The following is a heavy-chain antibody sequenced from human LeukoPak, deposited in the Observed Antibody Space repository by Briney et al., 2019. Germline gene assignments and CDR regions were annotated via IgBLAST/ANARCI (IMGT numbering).Heavy chain of an antibody. J-gene: IGHJ4*02. D-gene: IGHD2-2*01. Sequence: PGRSLRLSCAASGFTFSSYAMHWVRQAPGKGLEWVAVISYDGSNKYYADSVKGRFTISRDNSKNTLYLQMNSLRAEDTAVYYCAKSFRSTSLDYWGQGTLVTVSS. V-gene: IGHV3-30*04. CDR3: AKSFRSTSLDY. CDR1: GFTFSSYA. CDR2: ISYDGSNK.